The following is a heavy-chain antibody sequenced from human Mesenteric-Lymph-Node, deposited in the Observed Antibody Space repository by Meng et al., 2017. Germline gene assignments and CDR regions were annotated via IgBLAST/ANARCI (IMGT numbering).Heavy chain of an antibody. D-gene: IGHD6-13*01. V-gene: IGHV1-2*06. Sequence: VERAQSGAEVKKPGASVKVSCKASGYTFTAYYVHWVRQAPGQGLEWMGRINPNTGDTNYAQKFQGRVTMTRDTSISTAYMELSRLSSDDTAVYYCAREGNKGQQVEEFDYWGQGTLVTVSS. CDR2: INPNTGDT. J-gene: IGHJ4*02. CDR3: AREGNKGQQVEEFDY. CDR1: GYTFTAYY.